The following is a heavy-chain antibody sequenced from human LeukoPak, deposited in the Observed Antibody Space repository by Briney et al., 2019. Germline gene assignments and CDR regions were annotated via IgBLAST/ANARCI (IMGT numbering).Heavy chain of an antibody. CDR3: ARGGGLDV. CDR2: IKQDGSQK. D-gene: IGHD3-16*01. CDR1: GFTFSSYW. J-gene: IGHJ6*02. Sequence: GGSLRLSCAASGFTFSSYWMSWVRQAPGKGLEWVANIKQDGSQKYYVDSVKGRFTISRDNAKNSLYLQMSNLRAEDTAVYFCARGGGLDVWGQGATVTVSS. V-gene: IGHV3-7*03.